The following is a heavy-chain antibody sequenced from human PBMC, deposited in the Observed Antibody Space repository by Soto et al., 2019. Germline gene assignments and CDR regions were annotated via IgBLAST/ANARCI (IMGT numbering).Heavy chain of an antibody. CDR1: GFDFTKSA. V-gene: IGHV3-23*01. CDR3: AKGHDFWTGYSYYYGMYI. D-gene: IGHD3-3*01. CDR2: ISGSGTST. J-gene: IGHJ6*02. Sequence: GGSLRLSCAASGFDFTKSAMNWVRQAPGKGLQWVSGISGSGTSTSHGDSVKGRFTISRDNSKNTLYLQMNSLRADDTAVYFCAKGHDFWTGYSYYYGMYIWGQGTTVTVSS.